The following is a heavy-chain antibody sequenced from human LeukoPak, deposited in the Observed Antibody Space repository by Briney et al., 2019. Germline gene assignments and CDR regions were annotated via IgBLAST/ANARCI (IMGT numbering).Heavy chain of an antibody. J-gene: IGHJ3*02. CDR1: GXTFSSYG. D-gene: IGHD3-10*01. Sequence: GGSLRLSCVASGXTFSSYGLHWVRQAPGKGLEWVAVISNDGSNEYYADSVKGRFTISRDNSKNTLYLQMNSLRAEDTAVYYCAKGRGAFDIWGQGTMVTVSS. CDR2: ISNDGSNE. V-gene: IGHV3-30*18. CDR3: AKGRGAFDI.